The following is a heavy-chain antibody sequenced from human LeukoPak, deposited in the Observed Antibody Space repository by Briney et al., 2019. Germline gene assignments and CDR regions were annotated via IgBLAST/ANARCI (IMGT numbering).Heavy chain of an antibody. CDR3: ARDSYGSGSYEDY. Sequence: ASVKVSCKASGYTFTGYYMHWVRQAPGQGLEWMGWINPNSGGTNYAQKFQGRVTMTRDTSISTAYMELSRLRSDDTAVYYCARDSYGSGSYEDYWGQGTLVTVSS. J-gene: IGHJ4*02. CDR2: INPNSGGT. V-gene: IGHV1-2*02. D-gene: IGHD3-10*01. CDR1: GYTFTGYY.